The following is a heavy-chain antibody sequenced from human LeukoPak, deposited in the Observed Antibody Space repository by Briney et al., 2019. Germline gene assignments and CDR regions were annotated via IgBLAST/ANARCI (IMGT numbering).Heavy chain of an antibody. V-gene: IGHV1-2*02. D-gene: IGHD2/OR15-2a*01. CDR2: FHPSSGGA. Sequence: GASVKVSCKASAYTFTDHYVHWVRQAPGQGLEWMGWFHPSSGGAGYAPRFQGRVIMTSDTPISTAYMHLTRLRSDDTALYYCAIKRIRGNPFDYWGQGTLVTVSS. CDR3: AIKRIRGNPFDY. J-gene: IGHJ4*02. CDR1: AYTFTDHY.